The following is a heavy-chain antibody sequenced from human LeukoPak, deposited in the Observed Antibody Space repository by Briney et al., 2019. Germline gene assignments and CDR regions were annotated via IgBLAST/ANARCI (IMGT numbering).Heavy chain of an antibody. Sequence: PSETLSLTCAVYGGSFSGYYWSWIRQPPGKGLEWIGEINHSGSTNYNPSLKSRVTISVDTSKNQFSLKLSSLTAADTAVYYCARGRSIVDIVATISLGFDYWGQGTLVTVSS. CDR3: ARGRSIVDIVATISLGFDY. D-gene: IGHD5-12*01. J-gene: IGHJ4*02. CDR1: GGSFSGYY. CDR2: INHSGST. V-gene: IGHV4-34*01.